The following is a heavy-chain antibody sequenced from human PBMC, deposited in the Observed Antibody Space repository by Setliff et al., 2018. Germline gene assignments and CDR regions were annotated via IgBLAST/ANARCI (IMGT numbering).Heavy chain of an antibody. J-gene: IGHJ6*03. Sequence: SETLSLTCTVSDGYSSSHYRSWIRQPPGKGLEWIGYIHFSGATNYNPSLKSRVTIALDTSKNQFSLKLNSVTAADTAVYYWARMSGFAYMYVWGKGTPVTVSS. D-gene: IGHD6-25*01. V-gene: IGHV4-4*09. CDR2: IHFSGAT. CDR1: DGYSSSHY. CDR3: ARMSGFAYMYV.